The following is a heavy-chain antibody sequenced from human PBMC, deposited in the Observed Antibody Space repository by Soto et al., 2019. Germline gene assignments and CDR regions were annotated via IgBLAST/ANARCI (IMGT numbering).Heavy chain of an antibody. CDR2: ISSWSDII. V-gene: IGHV3-11*01. Sequence: GSLRLSCVGSGYTFSDSFMSWVRQAPGKGLEWVAYISSWSDIIYYADSVRGRFTVSRDNAKNSLYLQMNSLSVEDTAVYYCARERQWLDCWGRGTLVTVSS. J-gene: IGHJ4*02. CDR3: ARERQWLDC. D-gene: IGHD6-19*01. CDR1: GYTFSDSF.